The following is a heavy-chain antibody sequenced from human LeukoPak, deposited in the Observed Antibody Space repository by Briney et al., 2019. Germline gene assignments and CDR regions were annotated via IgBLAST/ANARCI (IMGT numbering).Heavy chain of an antibody. D-gene: IGHD3-10*01. CDR3: ARGWESLLWFGEQEYYFDY. CDR1: GGSISSSSYY. J-gene: IGHJ4*02. V-gene: IGHV3-7*01. Sequence: ETLSLTCTVSGGSISSSSYYWGWIRQPPGKGLEWVANIKQDGSEKYYVDSVKGRFTISRDNAKNSLYLQMNSLRAEDTAVYYCARGWESLLWFGEQEYYFDYWGQGTLVTVSS. CDR2: IKQDGSEK.